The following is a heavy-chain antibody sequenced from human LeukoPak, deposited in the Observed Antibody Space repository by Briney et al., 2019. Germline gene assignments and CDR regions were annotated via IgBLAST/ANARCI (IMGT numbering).Heavy chain of an antibody. CDR1: GYSISSGYY. CDR2: IYHSGST. Sequence: SETLSLTCAVSGYSISSGYYGGWMRQPPGKGLEWIGSIYHSGSTYYNPSLKSRVTISVDTSKNQFSLKLSSVTAADTAVYYCAESPGIAPAGAGYWGQGTLVTVSS. J-gene: IGHJ4*02. D-gene: IGHD6-13*01. V-gene: IGHV4-38-2*01. CDR3: AESPGIAPAGAGY.